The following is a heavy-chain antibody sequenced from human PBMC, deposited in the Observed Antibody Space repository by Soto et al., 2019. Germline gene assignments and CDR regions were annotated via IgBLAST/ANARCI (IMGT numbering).Heavy chain of an antibody. CDR1: GVSISSSGYY. D-gene: IGHD2-21*01. CDR2: ISYSGRT. Sequence: SETLSLTCTVSGVSISSSGYYWAWVRQPPGKGLEWIGMISYSGRTYYSPSLKSRVTISADTSKNQVSLRLTSVTASDTAVYYCARLGAYYQSLDPWGQGTVVTVSS. CDR3: ARLGAYYQSLDP. V-gene: IGHV4-39*01. J-gene: IGHJ5*02.